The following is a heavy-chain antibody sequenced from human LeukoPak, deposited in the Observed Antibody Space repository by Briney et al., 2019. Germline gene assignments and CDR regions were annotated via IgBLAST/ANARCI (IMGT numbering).Heavy chain of an antibody. Sequence: PGGSLRLSCAASGFTFGSYEMNWVRQAPGKGLEWVSYIGTIISTTYYADSVKGRFTVSRDDAKSSLYLQMSSLRAEDTAVYYCARYVYDLRGQWLVPGFDYWGQGTLVTVSS. CDR1: GFTFGSYE. CDR3: ARYVYDLRGQWLVPGFDY. V-gene: IGHV3-48*03. CDR2: IGTIISTT. D-gene: IGHD6-19*01. J-gene: IGHJ4*02.